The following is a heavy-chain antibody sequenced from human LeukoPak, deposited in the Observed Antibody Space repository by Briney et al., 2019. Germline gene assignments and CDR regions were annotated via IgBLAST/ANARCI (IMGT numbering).Heavy chain of an antibody. CDR2: IIPILGIA. V-gene: IGHV1-69*04. CDR3: ARDEVDHYFDY. J-gene: IGHJ4*02. CDR1: GGTFSSYA. D-gene: IGHD2-15*01. Sequence: GASVKVSCKASGGTFSSYAIGWVRQAPGQGLEWMGRIIPILGIANYAQKFQGRVTITADKSTSTAYMELSSLRSEDTAVYYCARDEVDHYFDYWGQGTLVTVSS.